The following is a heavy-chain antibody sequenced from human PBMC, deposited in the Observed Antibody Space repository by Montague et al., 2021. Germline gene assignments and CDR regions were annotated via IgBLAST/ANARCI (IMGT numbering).Heavy chain of an antibody. CDR2: IYWDDDK. V-gene: IGHV2-5*02. Sequence: PALVKPTQTLTLTCTFSGFSLRTTGVGVGWIRQPPGKALEWLALIYWDDDKRYSPDLKSRLTTSKDTAKNQVVLKVTNMDPVDTATYYCAHTLFGAPYNDFDPWGQGMLVTVSA. CDR3: AHTLFGAPYNDFDP. J-gene: IGHJ5*02. D-gene: IGHD2-21*01. CDR1: GFSLRTTGVG.